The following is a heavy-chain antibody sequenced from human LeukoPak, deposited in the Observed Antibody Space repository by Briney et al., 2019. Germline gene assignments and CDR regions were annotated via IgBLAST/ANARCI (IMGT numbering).Heavy chain of an antibody. CDR2: ISSGSNYI. Sequence: PGGSLRLSCAASGFSFGTYTMNWVRQAPGKGLEWVSSISSGSNYIHYGDSVKGRFTISRDNAKNSLYLQMNSRRAEDTAVYYCARDPNGRASYWGQGTLVTVSS. V-gene: IGHV3-21*01. CDR3: ARDPNGRASY. J-gene: IGHJ4*02. CDR1: GFSFGTYT.